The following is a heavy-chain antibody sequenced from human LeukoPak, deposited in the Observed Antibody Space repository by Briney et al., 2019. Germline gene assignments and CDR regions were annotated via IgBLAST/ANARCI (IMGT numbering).Heavy chain of an antibody. CDR1: GGTFSSYA. J-gene: IGHJ4*02. CDR3: ATQMGGWYFSFDY. D-gene: IGHD6-19*01. Sequence: SGKVSCKASGGTFSSYAISWVRQAPGQGLEWMGGIIPIFGTANYAQKFQGRVTITADESTSTAYMELSSLRSEDTAVYYCATQMGGWYFSFDYWGQGTLVTVSS. V-gene: IGHV1-69*13. CDR2: IIPIFGTA.